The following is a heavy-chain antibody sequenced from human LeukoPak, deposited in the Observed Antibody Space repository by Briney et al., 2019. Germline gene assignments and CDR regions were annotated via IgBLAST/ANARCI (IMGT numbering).Heavy chain of an antibody. CDR1: GFTFSSYS. J-gene: IGHJ4*02. Sequence: GGSLSLSCAASGFTFSSYSMNWVRQAPGKGLEWVSSISSSSSYIYYADSVKGRFTISRDNAKNSLYLQMNSLRAEDTAVYYCAREWDYYDSSGYYYPSGYFDYWGQGTLVTVSS. CDR3: AREWDYYDSSGYYYPSGYFDY. V-gene: IGHV3-21*01. CDR2: ISSSSSYI. D-gene: IGHD3-22*01.